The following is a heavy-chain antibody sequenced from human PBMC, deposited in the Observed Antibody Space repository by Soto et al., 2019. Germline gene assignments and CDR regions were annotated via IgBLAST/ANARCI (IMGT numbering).Heavy chain of an antibody. CDR3: ASHAGGGWFFDY. Sequence: SETLSLTCTVSRGSISSYYWSWIRQPPGKRLEWIGYIFYSGSTNYNPSLRSRVTISVHTSKNQFSLKLSSVTAADTAVYYCASHAGGGWFFDYWGQGTQVTVS. V-gene: IGHV4-59*08. CDR2: IFYSGST. J-gene: IGHJ4*02. D-gene: IGHD6-19*01. CDR1: RGSISSYY.